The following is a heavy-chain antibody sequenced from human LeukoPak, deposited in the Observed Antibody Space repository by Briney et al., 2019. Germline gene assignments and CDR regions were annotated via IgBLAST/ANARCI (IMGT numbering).Heavy chain of an antibody. CDR1: GYTFTSCY. CDR3: AREAYGSNDNNWFDP. CDR2: INPSGGST. J-gene: IGHJ5*02. Sequence: GASVKVSCKASGYTFTSCYMHWVRQAPGQGLEWMGIINPSGGSTSYAQKFQGRVTMTRDTSTSTVYMELSSLRSEDTAVYYCAREAYGSNDNNWFDPWGQGTLVTVSS. D-gene: IGHD4-11*01. V-gene: IGHV1-46*01.